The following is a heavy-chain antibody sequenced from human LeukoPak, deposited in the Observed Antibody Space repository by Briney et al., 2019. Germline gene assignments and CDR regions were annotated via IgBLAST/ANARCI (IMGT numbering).Heavy chain of an antibody. CDR3: ARGYSSSWYLD. D-gene: IGHD6-13*01. V-gene: IGHV3-21*01. Sequence: GGCLRLSCAGSGFNFSSYSMSWVRQAPWKGLEFVPSISSSSSFIYYADSVKGRFTISRDNAKKSLSLQMNSLRADDTAVYYCARGYSSSWYLDWGQGTLVTVSS. CDR2: ISSSSSFI. J-gene: IGHJ4*02. CDR1: GFNFSSYS.